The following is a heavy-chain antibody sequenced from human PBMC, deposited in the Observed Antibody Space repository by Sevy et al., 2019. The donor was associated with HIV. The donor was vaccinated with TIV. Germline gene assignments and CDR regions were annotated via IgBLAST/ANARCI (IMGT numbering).Heavy chain of an antibody. CDR3: ARDSYGSGSYYRH. CDR1: GGSVSSGSYY. D-gene: IGHD3-10*01. J-gene: IGHJ4*02. V-gene: IGHV4-61*01. Sequence: GSLRLSCTVSGGSVSSGSYYWSWIRQPPGKGLEWIGYIYYSGSTNYNPSLKSRVTISVDTSKNQFSLKLSSVTAADTAVYYCARDSYGSGSYYRHWGQGTLVTVSS. CDR2: IYYSGST.